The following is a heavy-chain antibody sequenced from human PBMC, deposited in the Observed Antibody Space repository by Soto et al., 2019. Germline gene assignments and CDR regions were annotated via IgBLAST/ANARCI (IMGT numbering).Heavy chain of an antibody. V-gene: IGHV1-69*13. CDR3: AREADSSGYYSQFDY. D-gene: IGHD3-22*01. CDR2: IIPIFGTA. CDR1: GGTFSSYA. J-gene: IGHJ4*02. Sequence: ASVKVSWKASGGTFSSYAISWVRQAPGQGLEWMGGIIPIFGTANYAQKFQGRVTITADESTSTAYMELSSLRSEDTAVYYCAREADSSGYYSQFDYWGQGTLVTVSS.